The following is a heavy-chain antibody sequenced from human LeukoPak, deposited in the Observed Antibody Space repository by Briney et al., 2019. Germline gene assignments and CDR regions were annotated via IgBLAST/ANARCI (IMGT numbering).Heavy chain of an antibody. CDR2: IYYSGST. D-gene: IGHD4-11*01. V-gene: IGHV4-59*01. CDR3: ARGRVSSSTWYSTYYYFFYMDF. J-gene: IGHJ6*03. Sequence: SSETLSLTCTVSGGSISTYYWSWIRQPPGKGLEWIGYIYYSGSTNYNPSLNGRVSISRDTSNNFFSLRLRSVTAADTAVYFCARGRVSSSTWYSTYYYFFYMDFWGKGTTVTVSS. CDR1: GGSISTYY.